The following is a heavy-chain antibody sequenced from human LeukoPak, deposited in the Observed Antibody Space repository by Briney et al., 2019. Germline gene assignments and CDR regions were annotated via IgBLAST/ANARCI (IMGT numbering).Heavy chain of an antibody. CDR1: GFTFSSYS. J-gene: IGHJ5*02. Sequence: GGSLRLSCAASGFTFSSYSMNWVRQAPGKGLEWVSSISSRSSYKYYAGSVKGRFTISRESAWNSVSLQMDSLRADDTAVYYCARAYDFWRRWLDPWGQRTLVTVSS. V-gene: IGHV3-21*01. D-gene: IGHD3-3*01. CDR2: ISSRSSYK. CDR3: ARAYDFWRRWLDP.